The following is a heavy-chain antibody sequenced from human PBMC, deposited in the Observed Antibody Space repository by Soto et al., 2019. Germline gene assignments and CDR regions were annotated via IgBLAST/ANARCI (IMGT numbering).Heavy chain of an antibody. Sequence: SEPLCLTCTVSGGSISISSYYWGWIRQPPGNWLEWIGSIYYSGSTYYNPSLKSRVTISVDTSKNQFSLKLSSVTAADTAVYYCARETLDYYDSSGWHAFDIWGQGKMVTVSS. CDR3: ARETLDYYDSSGWHAFDI. D-gene: IGHD3-22*01. CDR1: GGSISISSYY. V-gene: IGHV4-39*01. J-gene: IGHJ3*02. CDR2: IYYSGST.